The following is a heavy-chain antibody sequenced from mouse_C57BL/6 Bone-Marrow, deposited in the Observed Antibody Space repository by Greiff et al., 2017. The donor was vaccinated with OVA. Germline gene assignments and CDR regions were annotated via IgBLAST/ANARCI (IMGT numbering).Heavy chain of an antibody. V-gene: IGHV1-76*01. CDR2: IYPGSGNT. J-gene: IGHJ3*01. CDR1: GYTFTDYY. CDR3: ARSSSGYVPFAY. D-gene: IGHD3-2*02. Sequence: QVQLQHSGAELVRPGASVKLSCKASGYTFTDYYINWVKQRPGQGLEWIARIYPGSGNTYYNEKFKGKATLTAEKSSSTAYMQLSSLTSEDSAVYFCARSSSGYVPFAYWGQGTLVTVSA.